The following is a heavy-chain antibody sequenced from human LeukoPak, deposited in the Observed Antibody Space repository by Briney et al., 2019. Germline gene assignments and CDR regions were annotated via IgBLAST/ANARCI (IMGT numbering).Heavy chain of an antibody. CDR1: GYSFTDHY. CDR3: ARGIVVVVAATREFGDY. D-gene: IGHD2-15*01. Sequence: ASVKVSCKASGYSFTDHYLHWLRQAPGQGLEWMGWIHPNSGDTNYAQRFQGRVSLTRDTSISTAHMELSRLRSDDTAVYYCARGIVVVVAATREFGDYWGQGTLVTVSS. J-gene: IGHJ4*02. V-gene: IGHV1-2*02. CDR2: IHPNSGDT.